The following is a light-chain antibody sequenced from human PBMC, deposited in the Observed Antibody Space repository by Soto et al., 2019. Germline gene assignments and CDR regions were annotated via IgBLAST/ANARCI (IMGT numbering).Light chain of an antibody. Sequence: VLTQSPGTLSLSPGERATLSCRASQSVSTSYLAWYQQKPGQAPRLLIFGASSRATGIPDRFIGSGSGTEFTLTISRLEPEDFAVYYCQQYVSSPTTFGQGTKVEIK. J-gene: IGKJ1*01. CDR1: QSVSTSY. V-gene: IGKV3-20*01. CDR3: QQYVSSPTT. CDR2: GAS.